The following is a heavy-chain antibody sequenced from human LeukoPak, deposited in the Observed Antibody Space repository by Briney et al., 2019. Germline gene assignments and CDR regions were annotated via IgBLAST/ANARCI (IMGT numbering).Heavy chain of an antibody. Sequence: ASVRVSCKASGGTFSSYAISWVRQAPGQGLEWMGRIIPILGIANYAQKFQGRVTITADKSTSTAYMELSSLRSEDTAVYYCAGGGGHRSGWESDNYWGQGTLVTVSS. CDR3: AGGGGHRSGWESDNY. CDR2: IIPILGIA. V-gene: IGHV1-69*04. CDR1: GGTFSSYA. D-gene: IGHD6-19*01. J-gene: IGHJ4*02.